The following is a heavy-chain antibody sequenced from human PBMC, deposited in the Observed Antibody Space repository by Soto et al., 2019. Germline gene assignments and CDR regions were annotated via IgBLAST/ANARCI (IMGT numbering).Heavy chain of an antibody. CDR3: ARDRSGYDTDAFDI. V-gene: IGHV3-33*01. CDR1: GFTFSSYG. CDR2: IWYDGSNK. J-gene: IGHJ3*02. Sequence: QVQLVESGGGVVQPGRSLRLSCAASGFTFSSYGMHWVRQAPGKGLEWVAVIWYDGSNKYYADSVKGRFTISRDNSKNTLYLEMNSLRAEDTAVYYCARDRSGYDTDAFDIWGKGTMVTVSS. D-gene: IGHD5-12*01.